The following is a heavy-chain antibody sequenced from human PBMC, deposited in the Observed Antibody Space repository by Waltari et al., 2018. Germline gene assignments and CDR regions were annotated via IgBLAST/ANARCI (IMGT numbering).Heavy chain of an antibody. J-gene: IGHJ4*02. CDR2: IYYSGST. CDR1: GGSISSSSYY. CDR3: ARLQTTVTTSSFDY. V-gene: IGHV4-39*07. Sequence: QLQLQESGPGLVKPSETLSLTCTVSGGSISSSSYYWGWIRQPPGKGLEWIGSIYYSGSTYYNPTLRSRVTISVDTSKNQCSLKLSSVTAADTAVYYCARLQTTVTTSSFDYWGQGTLVTVSS. D-gene: IGHD4-17*01.